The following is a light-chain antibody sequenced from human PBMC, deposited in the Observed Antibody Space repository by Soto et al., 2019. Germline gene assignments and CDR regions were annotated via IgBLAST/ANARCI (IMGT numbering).Light chain of an antibody. Sequence: QAVVTQPPSVSGAPGQRVTISCTGSSSNIGAGFDVHWYQQLPGTAPRVLIYGNSNRPSGVPDRFSGSKSVTSASLAITGLQAEDEAGYYCQSYDSSLSGYVFGAGTKLTVL. V-gene: IGLV1-40*01. CDR3: QSYDSSLSGYV. J-gene: IGLJ1*01. CDR2: GNS. CDR1: SSNIGAGFD.